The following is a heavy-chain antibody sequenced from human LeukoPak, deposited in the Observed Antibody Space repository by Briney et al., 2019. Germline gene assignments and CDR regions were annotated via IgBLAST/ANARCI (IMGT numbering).Heavy chain of an antibody. J-gene: IGHJ4*02. CDR3: ARHYYCDTFDY. CDR2: ISYSGST. Sequence: SETLSLTCTVSSGSISSYYWSWIRQPPGKGLEWIGYISYSGSTEYNPSLKSRVTISVDTSKNQFSLELNSVTAADTAMYYCARHYYCDTFDYSGQGALVTVSS. CDR1: SGSISSYY. D-gene: IGHD3-22*01. V-gene: IGHV4-59*01.